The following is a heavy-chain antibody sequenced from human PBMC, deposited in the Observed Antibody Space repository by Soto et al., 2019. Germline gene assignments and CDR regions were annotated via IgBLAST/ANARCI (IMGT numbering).Heavy chain of an antibody. J-gene: IGHJ3*01. CDR2: FIPIIGGG. V-gene: IGHV1-69*01. CDR1: GATFRNLA. Sequence: QVQLVQSGAEVKKPGSSVKVSCKASGATFRNLAINWVRQAPGQGLEWMGGFIPIIGGGINAQKFQGRVTITSDEPTSTAYMELSSLKSEDTAMYFCARRSVSHTNAFDFWGQGTMVTVSS. CDR3: ARRSVSHTNAFDF.